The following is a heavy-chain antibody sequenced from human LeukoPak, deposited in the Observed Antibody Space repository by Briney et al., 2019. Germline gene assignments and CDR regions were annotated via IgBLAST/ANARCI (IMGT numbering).Heavy chain of an antibody. V-gene: IGHV3-21*01. J-gene: IGHJ4*02. D-gene: IGHD3-22*01. Sequence: TGGSLRLSCAASGFTFSSYSMNWVRQAPGKGLEWVPSISSSSSYIYYADSMKGRFTISRDNAKNSLYLQMNSLRAEDTAVYYCARSSYEDYYDSSGAFDYWGQGTLITVSS. CDR3: ARSSYEDYYDSSGAFDY. CDR2: ISSSSSYI. CDR1: GFTFSSYS.